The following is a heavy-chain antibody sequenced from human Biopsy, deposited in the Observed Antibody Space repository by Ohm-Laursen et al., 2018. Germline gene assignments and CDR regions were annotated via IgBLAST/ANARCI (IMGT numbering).Heavy chain of an antibody. V-gene: IGHV3-21*04. CDR2: ISRSVSHI. CDR3: ARSVGIMAAPIDY. D-gene: IGHD3-16*01. Sequence: SLRLSCAASGVTLSGYSMNWVRQAPGKGLEWVSSISRSVSHILYAETLKGRFTISRDNAKNSLYLQMNSLRVEDTAVYYCARSVGIMAAPIDYWGQGTLVTVSS. J-gene: IGHJ4*02. CDR1: GVTLSGYS.